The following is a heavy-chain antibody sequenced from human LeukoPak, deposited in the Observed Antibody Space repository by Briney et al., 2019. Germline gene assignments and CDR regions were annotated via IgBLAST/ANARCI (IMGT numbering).Heavy chain of an antibody. D-gene: IGHD3-3*01. V-gene: IGHV4-34*01. J-gene: IGHJ4*02. CDR3: ARHSTFFGVVIIKGRVRGPFDY. CDR2: INHGGST. Sequence: SETLSLTCAVYGGSFSGYYWSRIRQPPGKGLEWIGEINHGGSTNYNPSLKSRVTISVDTSKNQFSLKLSSVTAADTAVYYCARHSTFFGVVIIKGRVRGPFDYWGQGTLVTVSS. CDR1: GGSFSGYY.